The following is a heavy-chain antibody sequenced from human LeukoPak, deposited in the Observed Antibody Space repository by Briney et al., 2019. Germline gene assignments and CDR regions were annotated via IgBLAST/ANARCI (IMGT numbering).Heavy chain of an antibody. V-gene: IGHV3-48*01. CDR1: GFTFSSYS. D-gene: IGHD6-19*01. J-gene: IGHJ4*02. CDR3: AREGSGWLYDY. Sequence: PGGSLRLSCAASGFTFSSYSMNWVRQAPGKGLEWVSYISSSSSTIYYADSVKGRFTISRDNAKNSLYLQMNSLRAEDTAVYYCAREGSGWLYDYWGQGTLVTVSP. CDR2: ISSSSSTI.